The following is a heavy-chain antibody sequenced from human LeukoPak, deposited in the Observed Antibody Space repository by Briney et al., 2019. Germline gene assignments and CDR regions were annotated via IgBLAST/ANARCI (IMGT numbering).Heavy chain of an antibody. J-gene: IGHJ3*02. CDR1: GFTFSSCA. CDR2: ISGSGGST. V-gene: IGHV3-23*01. Sequence: PGGSLRLSCAASGFTFSSCAMSWVRQAPGKGLEWVSAISGSGGSTYYADSVKGRFTISRDNSKNTLYLQMNSLRAEDTAVYYCAKWRLISGWCHPDIWGQGTMVTVSS. CDR3: AKWRLISGWCHPDI. D-gene: IGHD6-19*01.